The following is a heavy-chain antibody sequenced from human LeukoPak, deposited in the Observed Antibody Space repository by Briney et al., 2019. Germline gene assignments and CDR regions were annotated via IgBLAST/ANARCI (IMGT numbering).Heavy chain of an antibody. Sequence: GGSLRLSCAASGFTFSSYAMSWVRQAPGKGLKWVSAISGSGGSTYYADSVKGRFTISRDNSKNTLYLQMNSLRAEDTAVYYCAKGGSSWYETGFDYWGQGTLVTVSS. CDR2: ISGSGGST. D-gene: IGHD6-13*01. J-gene: IGHJ4*02. CDR1: GFTFSSYA. V-gene: IGHV3-23*01. CDR3: AKGGSSWYETGFDY.